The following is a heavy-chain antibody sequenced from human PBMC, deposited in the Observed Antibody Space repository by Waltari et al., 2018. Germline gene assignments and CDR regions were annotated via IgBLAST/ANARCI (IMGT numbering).Heavy chain of an antibody. D-gene: IGHD6-13*01. V-gene: IGHV3-23*01. CDR1: GFTFSSYA. CDR2: ISGSGGST. Sequence: EVQLLESGGGLVQPGGSLRLSCAASGFTFSSYARSWVAQARGKGLGWVSAISGSGGSTYDADSVTGRFTIHRDNSKNTLYLQMNSLRAEDTAVYYCAIFQKPPGIAPPWGQGTLVTVSS. J-gene: IGHJ5*02. CDR3: AIFQKPPGIAPP.